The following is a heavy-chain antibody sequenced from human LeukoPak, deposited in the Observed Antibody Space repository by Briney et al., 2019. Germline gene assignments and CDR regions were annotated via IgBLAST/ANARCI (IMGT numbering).Heavy chain of an antibody. V-gene: IGHV1-18*01. CDR3: ARDWEVAIHRPIDY. J-gene: IGHJ4*02. D-gene: IGHD5-12*01. CDR2: ISAYNGNT. CDR1: GYTFTSYG. Sequence: ASVKVSCKASGYTFTSYGISWVRQAPGQGLEWMGWISAYNGNTNYAQKLQGRVTMTTDTSTSTAYMELRSLRSGDTAVYYCARDWEVAIHRPIDYWGQGTLVTVSS.